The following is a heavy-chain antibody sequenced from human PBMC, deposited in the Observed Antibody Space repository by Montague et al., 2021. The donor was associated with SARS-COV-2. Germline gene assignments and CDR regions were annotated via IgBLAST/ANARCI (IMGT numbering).Heavy chain of an antibody. J-gene: IGHJ6*02. V-gene: IGHV4-61*08. CDR1: GGSVNSGGYY. D-gene: IGHD4-17*01. Sequence: SETLSLTCTVSGGSVNSGGYYWSWIRQPPGKGLEWIGYIYYSGTTNYNPSLKSRVTISVDTSKNQFSLKLSSVTAADTAVYYCARYRTADDYDDYDSAGYSYYCGMDVWGQGTTVTVSS. CDR2: IYYSGTT. CDR3: ARYRTADDYDDYDSAGYSYYCGMDV.